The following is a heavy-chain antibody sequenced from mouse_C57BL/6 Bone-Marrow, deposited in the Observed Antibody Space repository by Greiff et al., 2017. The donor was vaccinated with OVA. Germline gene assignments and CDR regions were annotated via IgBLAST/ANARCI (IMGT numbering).Heavy chain of an antibody. V-gene: IGHV5-16*01. D-gene: IGHD2-4*01. CDR1: GFTFSDYY. CDR2: INHDGSST. J-gene: IGHJ2*01. CDR3: ARIYFERDFEY. Sequence: EVMLVESEGGLVQPGSSMKLSCTASGFTFSDYYMAWVRQVPEKGLEWVANINHDGSSTYYMDSLKSRFTISRDNATNILYLQMSSLKSEDTATYYCARIYFERDFEYWGQGTTLTVSS.